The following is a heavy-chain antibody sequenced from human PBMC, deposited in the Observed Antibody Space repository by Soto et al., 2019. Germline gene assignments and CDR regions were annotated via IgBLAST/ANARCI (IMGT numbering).Heavy chain of an antibody. CDR1: GYTFTSYG. D-gene: IGHD3-10*01. Sequence: ASVKVSCKASGYTFTSYGISWVRQAPGQGLEWMGWISAYNGNTNYAQKLQGRVTMTTDTSTSTAYMELRSLRSDDTAVYYCARGILDYYGSGSYQHPGGWFDPWGQGTLVTVSS. CDR3: ARGILDYYGSGSYQHPGGWFDP. J-gene: IGHJ5*02. CDR2: ISAYNGNT. V-gene: IGHV1-18*01.